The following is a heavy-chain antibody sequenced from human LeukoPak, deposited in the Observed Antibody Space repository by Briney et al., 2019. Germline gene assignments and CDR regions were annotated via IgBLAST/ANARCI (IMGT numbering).Heavy chain of an antibody. CDR3: AKVYYGPGSYYVDY. CDR2: ISWNSGSI. V-gene: IGHV3-9*01. J-gene: IGHJ4*02. CDR1: GFTFDDYA. D-gene: IGHD3-10*01. Sequence: GGSLRLSCAASGFTFDDYAMHWVRQAPGKGLEWVSGISWNSGSIGYADSVKGRFTISRDNAKNSLYLQMNSLRAEDTALYYCAKVYYGPGSYYVDYWGQGTLVTVSS.